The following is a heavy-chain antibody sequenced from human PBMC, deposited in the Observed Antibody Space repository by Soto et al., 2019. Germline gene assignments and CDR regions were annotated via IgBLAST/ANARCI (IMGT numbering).Heavy chain of an antibody. CDR1: GFTFSSYA. D-gene: IGHD5-18*01. V-gene: IGHV3-23*01. CDR2: ISGGGGGT. J-gene: IGHJ4*02. CDR3: AKGSRDISMIYFEY. Sequence: GGSLRLSCAASGFTFSSYAMSWVRQAPGKGLEWVSAISGGGGGTSYADSVKGRVTISRDNSRDTLYLHMNSLRAEDTAVYYCAKGSRDISMIYFEYWGQGTLVTVSS.